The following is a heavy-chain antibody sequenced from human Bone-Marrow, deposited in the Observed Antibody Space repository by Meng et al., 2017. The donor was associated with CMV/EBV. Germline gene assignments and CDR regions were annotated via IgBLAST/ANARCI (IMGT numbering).Heavy chain of an antibody. V-gene: IGHV1-46*01. D-gene: IGHD6-6*01. J-gene: IGHJ4*02. CDR2: INPSGGST. Sequence: ASVKVSCKASGYTFTSYYMHWVRQAPGQGLEWMGIINPSGGSTSYAQKFQGRVTMTRDTSTSTVYMELRSLRSDDTAVYYCARIIAARPLDYWGQGTLVTVSS. CDR3: ARIIAARPLDY. CDR1: GYTFTSYY.